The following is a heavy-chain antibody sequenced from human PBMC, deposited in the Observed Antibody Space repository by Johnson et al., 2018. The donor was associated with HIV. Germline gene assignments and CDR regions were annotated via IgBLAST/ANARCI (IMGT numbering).Heavy chain of an antibody. CDR3: ARVRRREQKLDAFDI. D-gene: IGHD1-26*01. V-gene: IGHV3-11*04. CDR2: ISSSGSTI. CDR1: GFTFSDYY. Sequence: VESGGGVVRPGESLRLSCVASGFTFSDYYMSWIRQAPGKGLEWVSYISSSGSTIYYADSVKGRFTISRDNAENSLYLQMNSLRAEDTAVYYCARVRRREQKLDAFDIWGQGTMVTVSS. J-gene: IGHJ3*02.